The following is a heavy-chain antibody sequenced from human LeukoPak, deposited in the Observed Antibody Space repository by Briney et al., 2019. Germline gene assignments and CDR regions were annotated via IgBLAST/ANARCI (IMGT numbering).Heavy chain of an antibody. CDR2: IYYSGST. CDR1: GGSISSSSYY. V-gene: IGHV4-39*01. Sequence: SETLSLTCTVSGGSISSSSYYWGWIRQPPGKGLEWIGSIYYSGSTYYNPSLKSRVTISVDTSKNQFSLKLSSVTAADTAVYYCARWEGGSYYDFDYWGQRTLVTVSS. CDR3: ARWEGGSYYDFDY. D-gene: IGHD1-26*01. J-gene: IGHJ4*02.